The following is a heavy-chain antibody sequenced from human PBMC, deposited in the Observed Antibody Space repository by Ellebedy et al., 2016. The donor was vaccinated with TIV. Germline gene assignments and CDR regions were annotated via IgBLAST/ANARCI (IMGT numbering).Heavy chain of an antibody. Sequence: GESLKISXAASGFNFDDYGLAWARQAPGKGLEWVTFISNHGKDKYYADSVKGRFTISRDDSKNTVYLQISSLRPDDTAVYYCVRDGSGWDLDYWGQGTQVTVSS. J-gene: IGHJ4*02. CDR3: VRDGSGWDLDY. CDR2: ISNHGKDK. V-gene: IGHV3-30*03. CDR1: GFNFDDYG. D-gene: IGHD6-19*01.